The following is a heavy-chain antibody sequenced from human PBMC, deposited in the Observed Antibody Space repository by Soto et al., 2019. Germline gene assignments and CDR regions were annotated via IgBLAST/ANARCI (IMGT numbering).Heavy chain of an antibody. J-gene: IGHJ6*02. D-gene: IGHD2-15*01. Sequence: QVQLVESGGGVVQPGRSLRLSCAASGFTFSNYAMHWVRQAPGKGLECVAVISYNGGNRFYRDYVKGRFTISRDNSKNTVHRQIDSRRYEDAAVYYCARGDREDTAVVIGVRPGEYGVDVWGQGTTVTVSS. CDR2: ISYNGGNR. CDR3: ARGDREDTAVVIGVRPGEYGVDV. CDR1: GFTFSNYA. V-gene: IGHV3-30*04.